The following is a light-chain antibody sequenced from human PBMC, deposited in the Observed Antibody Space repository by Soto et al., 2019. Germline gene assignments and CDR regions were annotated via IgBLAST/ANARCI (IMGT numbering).Light chain of an antibody. J-gene: IGKJ1*01. CDR3: QDYGSSEWT. Sequence: EIVLTQSTGTLSLSPGERVTLSCRASQNVRSNYLAWYQQKPGQAPRLLIYGTSTRASGIPERFSGSGSGTDFTLTISRLAPEDFAVYYCQDYGSSEWTFGQGTKVDIK. CDR2: GTS. CDR1: QNVRSNY. V-gene: IGKV3-20*01.